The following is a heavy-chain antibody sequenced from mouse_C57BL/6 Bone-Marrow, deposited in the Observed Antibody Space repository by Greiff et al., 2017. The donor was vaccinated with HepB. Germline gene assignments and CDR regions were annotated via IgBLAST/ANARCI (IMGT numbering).Heavy chain of an antibody. Sequence: QVQLQQPGAELVKPGASVKMSCKASGYTFTSYWITWVKQRPGQGLEWIGDIYPGSGSTNYNEKFKSKATLTVDTSSSTAYMQLSSLTSEDSAVYYCARRPHYYVSSHWYFDFWGTGTTVTVSS. D-gene: IGHD1-1*01. V-gene: IGHV1-55*01. CDR3: ARRPHYYVSSHWYFDF. J-gene: IGHJ1*03. CDR1: GYTFTSYW. CDR2: IYPGSGST.